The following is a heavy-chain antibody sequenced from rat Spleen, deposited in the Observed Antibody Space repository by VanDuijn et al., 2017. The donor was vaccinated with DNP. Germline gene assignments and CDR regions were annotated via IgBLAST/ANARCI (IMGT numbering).Heavy chain of an antibody. CDR2: INPDGGST. CDR3: EKYLDYGPDY. Sequence: EVQLVESGGGLVQPGRSLKLSCAASGFTFSNYGMAWVRQAPTKGLEWVASINPDGGSTYYPDSVKGRFTISSDNAENTVYLQMDSLRSEDTATYYCEKYLDYGPDYWGQGVMVTVSS. D-gene: IGHD1-11*01. J-gene: IGHJ2*01. CDR1: GFTFSNYG. V-gene: IGHV5S13*01.